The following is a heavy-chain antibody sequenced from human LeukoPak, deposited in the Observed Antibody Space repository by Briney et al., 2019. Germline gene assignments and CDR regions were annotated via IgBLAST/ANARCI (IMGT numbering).Heavy chain of an antibody. D-gene: IGHD2/OR15-2a*01. CDR2: ISGSGGNT. V-gene: IGHV3-23*01. CDR3: AKTTSSYYYYMDV. CDR1: GFTFRSYA. J-gene: IGHJ6*03. Sequence: GGSLRLSCAASGFTFRSYAMSWVRQAPGKGLEWVSIISGSGGNTYYADSVKGRSTISRDNSKNTLYLQMNSPRAEDTAVYYCAKTTSSYYYYMDVWGKGTTVTVSS.